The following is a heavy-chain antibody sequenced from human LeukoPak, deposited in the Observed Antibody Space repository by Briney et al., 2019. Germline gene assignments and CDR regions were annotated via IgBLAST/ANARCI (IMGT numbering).Heavy chain of an antibody. CDR1: GFTFSSYA. CDR2: ISYDGSNK. CDR3: ARGRYYYDSSGYYRGYYFNY. V-gene: IGHV3-30-3*01. J-gene: IGHJ4*02. D-gene: IGHD3-22*01. Sequence: PGGSLRLSCAASGFTFSSYAMHWVRQAPGKGLEWVAVISYDGSNKYYADSVKGRFTISRDNSKNTLYLQMNSLRAEDTAVCYCARGRYYYDSSGYYRGYYFNYWGQGTLVTVSS.